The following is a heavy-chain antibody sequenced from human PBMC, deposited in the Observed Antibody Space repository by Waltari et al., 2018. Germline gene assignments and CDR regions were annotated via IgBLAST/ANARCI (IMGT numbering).Heavy chain of an antibody. V-gene: IGHV4-39*07. D-gene: IGHD2-15*01. CDR2: IYYSGST. CDR1: GGSISSSSYY. Sequence: QLQLQESGPGLVKPSETLSLTCTVSGGSISSSSYYWGWVRQPPGKGLEWIGSIYYSGSTYYNPSLKSRVTISVDTSKNQFSLKLSSVTAADTAVYYCAREVCSGGSCYAAAIDYWGQGTLVTVSS. J-gene: IGHJ4*02. CDR3: AREVCSGGSCYAAAIDY.